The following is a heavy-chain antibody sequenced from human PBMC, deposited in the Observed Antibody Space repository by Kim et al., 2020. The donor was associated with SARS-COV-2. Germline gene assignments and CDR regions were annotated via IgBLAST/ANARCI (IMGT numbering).Heavy chain of an antibody. CDR2: ISFSGAT. V-gene: IGHV4-39*01. CDR1: GGSVTTSSYY. J-gene: IGHJ4*02. D-gene: IGHD1-1*01. Sequence: SETLSLTCTVSGGSVTTSSYYWGWIRQPPGKGRKWRGSISFSGATYYNPFLKSQVSISVDTWSNQFSLRVNSVTAADTAVYYCSRSTGTDIDYWGQGILVTVSS. CDR3: SRSTGTDIDY.